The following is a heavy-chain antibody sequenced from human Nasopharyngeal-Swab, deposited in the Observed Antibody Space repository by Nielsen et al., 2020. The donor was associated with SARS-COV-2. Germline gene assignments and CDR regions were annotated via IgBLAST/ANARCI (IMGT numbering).Heavy chain of an antibody. CDR2: FDPEDGET. CDR3: TLLQEHL. Sequence: ASVKVSCKVSGYTLTELSMHWVRQAPGKGLEWMGGFDPEDGETIYAQKFQGRVTMTEDTSTDTAYMELSSLHQGPVGLPPGTLLQEHLWG. J-gene: IGHJ6*01. CDR1: GYTLTELS. V-gene: IGHV1-24*01.